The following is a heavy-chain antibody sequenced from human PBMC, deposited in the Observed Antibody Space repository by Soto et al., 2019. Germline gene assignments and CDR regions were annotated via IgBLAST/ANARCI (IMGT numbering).Heavy chain of an antibody. D-gene: IGHD3-3*01. CDR1: GFTFSSYA. CDR3: AKDSEGDFWSGYYGQY. V-gene: IGHV3-23*01. J-gene: IGHJ4*02. Sequence: EVQLLESGGGLVQPGGSLRLSCAASGFTFSSYAMSWVRQAPGKGLEWVSAISGSGGSTYYADSVKGRFTISRDNSKNTLYLKMNSLRAEDTAVYYCAKDSEGDFWSGYYGQYWGQGTLVTVSS. CDR2: ISGSGGST.